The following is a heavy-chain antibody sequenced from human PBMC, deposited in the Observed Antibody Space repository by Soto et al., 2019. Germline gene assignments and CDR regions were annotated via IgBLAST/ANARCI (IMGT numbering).Heavy chain of an antibody. V-gene: IGHV4-59*01. Sequence: NPSETLSLTCTVSGGSISSYYWSWIRQPPGKGLEWIGYIYYSGSTNYNPSLKSRVTISVDTSKNQFSLKLSSVTAADTAVYYCARGRFYYYGMDVWGQGTTVTVSS. J-gene: IGHJ6*02. CDR3: ARGRFYYYGMDV. CDR1: GGSISSYY. CDR2: IYYSGST.